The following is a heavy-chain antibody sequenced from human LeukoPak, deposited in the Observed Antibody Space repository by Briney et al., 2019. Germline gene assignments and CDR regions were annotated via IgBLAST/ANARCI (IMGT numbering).Heavy chain of an antibody. Sequence: GGSLRLSCAASGFTFSSYGMHWVRQAPGKGLEWVAFIWYDGSNKYYADSVKGRFTISRDNSKNTLYLQMNSLRAEDTAVYYCARDPSDYYGSGRRRTDNWFDPWGQGTLVTVSS. J-gene: IGHJ5*02. CDR1: GFTFSSYG. CDR3: ARDPSDYYGSGRRRTDNWFDP. CDR2: IWYDGSNK. D-gene: IGHD3-10*01. V-gene: IGHV3-33*01.